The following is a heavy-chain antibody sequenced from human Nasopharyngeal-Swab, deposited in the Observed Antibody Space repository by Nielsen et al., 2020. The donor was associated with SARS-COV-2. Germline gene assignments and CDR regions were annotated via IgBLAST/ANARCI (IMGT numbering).Heavy chain of an antibody. V-gene: IGHV3-33*01. CDR1: GFTFSNYG. CDR3: AAAPSGDYGGY. J-gene: IGHJ4*02. D-gene: IGHD4-23*01. CDR2: IWYDGSSK. Sequence: GGSLRLSCAASGFTFSNYGMHWVRQAPGKGLEWVAVIWYDGSSKYYADSVKGRFTISRDNSKNTVYLQMSSLRGEDTAVYYCAAAPSGDYGGYWGQGTLVTVSS.